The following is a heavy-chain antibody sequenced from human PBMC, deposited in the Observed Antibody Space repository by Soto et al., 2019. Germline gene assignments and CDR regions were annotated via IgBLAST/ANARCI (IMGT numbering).Heavy chain of an antibody. CDR1: GGTFSSYT. J-gene: IGHJ4*02. CDR3: ARESTVPKGVGSC. CDR2: IIPILGIA. Sequence: QVQLVQSGAEVKKTGSSVKVSCKASGGTFSSYTITWVRQAPGQGLEWMGRIIPILGIANYAQKFQGRVTITADTSTSTAYLEVSSLGSEDTAVYDCARESTVPKGVGSCWVQGALVTVSS. V-gene: IGHV1-69*02. D-gene: IGHD1-26*01.